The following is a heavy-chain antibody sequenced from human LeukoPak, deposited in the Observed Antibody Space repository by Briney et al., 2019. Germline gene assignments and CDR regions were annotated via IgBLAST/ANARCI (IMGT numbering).Heavy chain of an antibody. CDR2: INKDGSEK. J-gene: IGHJ4*02. D-gene: IGHD2-21*01. CDR1: GFTFSSYW. CDR3: ARSLWPEDY. Sequence: GGSLRLSCVASGFTFSSYWMSWVRQAPGKGLEWVANINKDGSEKNHVDSVKGRFTISRDNAKNSVYLQMNSLRAEDTAVFYCARSLWPEDYWGQGTLVTVSS. V-gene: IGHV3-7*02.